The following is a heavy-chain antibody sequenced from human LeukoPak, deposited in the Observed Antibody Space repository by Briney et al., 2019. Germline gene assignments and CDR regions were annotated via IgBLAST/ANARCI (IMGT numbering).Heavy chain of an antibody. CDR3: AGYLYGSGSYHNHPNFDY. Sequence: PSETLSLNCAVYGGSFSSYYWSWIRQPPGKGLEWTGEINHSGSTTYSPSLKSRVTISIDTAKNQFSLKLSSVTAADTAVYLCAGYLYGSGSYHNHPNFDYWGQGTLVTVSS. CDR2: INHSGST. CDR1: GGSFSSYY. D-gene: IGHD3-10*01. V-gene: IGHV4-34*01. J-gene: IGHJ4*02.